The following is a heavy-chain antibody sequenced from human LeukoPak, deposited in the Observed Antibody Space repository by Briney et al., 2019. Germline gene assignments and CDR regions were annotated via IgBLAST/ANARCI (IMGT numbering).Heavy chain of an antibody. V-gene: IGHV4-59*12. D-gene: IGHD5-18*01. CDR1: GDSISSYY. CDR3: ARARGYSYGYFRYYYGMDV. Sequence: SETLSLTCTVSGDSISSYYWSWIRQPPGKGLEWIGYIFYSGSTSYNPSLKSRVTLSVDTSKNQFSLKLSSVTAADTAVYYCARARGYSYGYFRYYYGMDVWGQGTTVTVSS. J-gene: IGHJ6*02. CDR2: IFYSGST.